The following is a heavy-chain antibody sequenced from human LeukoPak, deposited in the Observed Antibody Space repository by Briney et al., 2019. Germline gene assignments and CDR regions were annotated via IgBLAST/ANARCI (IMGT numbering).Heavy chain of an antibody. CDR3: ASTYTSSRYFDY. Sequence: SETLSLTCGVYGGSFSGYYWSWIRQPPGKGLEWIGEINHSGSTNYKPSVKSRVTISVDTSKNQFSLKLSSVTAADTAVYYCASTYTSSRYFDYWGQGTLVTVSS. D-gene: IGHD6-13*01. J-gene: IGHJ4*02. CDR1: GGSFSGYY. V-gene: IGHV4-34*01. CDR2: INHSGST.